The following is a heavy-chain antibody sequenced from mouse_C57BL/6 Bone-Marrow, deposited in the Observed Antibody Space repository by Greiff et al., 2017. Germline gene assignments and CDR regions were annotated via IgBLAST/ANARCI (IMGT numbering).Heavy chain of an antibody. D-gene: IGHD2-4*01. CDR1: GYTFTDYE. Sequence: QVQLQQSGAELVRPGASVTLSCKASGYTFTDYEMHWVKQTPVHGLEWIGAIDPETGGTAYNQKFKGKAILTADKSSSTAYMELSSLTSEDSAVYYCTTERSLYDYDDGGGFAYWGQGTLVTVSA. J-gene: IGHJ3*01. V-gene: IGHV1-15*01. CDR2: IDPETGGT. CDR3: TTERSLYDYDDGGGFAY.